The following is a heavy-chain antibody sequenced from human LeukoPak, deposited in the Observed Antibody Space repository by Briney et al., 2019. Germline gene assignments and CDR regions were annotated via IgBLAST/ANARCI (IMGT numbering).Heavy chain of an antibody. Sequence: SETLSLTCTVSGGSISSRDHFWSWIRQTPGKGLEWIGYIYYSGNTYYNPSLKSRVSISVDTSKNQFSLKLRSVTAADTAVYYCARVVGDVLTGYYYYFDYWGQGTLVTVSS. J-gene: IGHJ4*02. CDR3: ARVVGDVLTGYYYYFDY. V-gene: IGHV4-30-4*08. CDR2: IYYSGNT. D-gene: IGHD3-9*01. CDR1: GGSISSRDHF.